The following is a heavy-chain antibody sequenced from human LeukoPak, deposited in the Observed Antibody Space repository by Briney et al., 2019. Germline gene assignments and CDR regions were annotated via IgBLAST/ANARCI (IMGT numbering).Heavy chain of an antibody. V-gene: IGHV3-33*01. CDR1: GFTFSSYG. J-gene: IGHJ4*02. CDR3: AGGSQWLVF. D-gene: IGHD6-19*01. Sequence: GRSLRLSCAASGFTFSSYGMHWVRQAPGKGLEWVAVIWYGGSNKYYADSVKGRFTISRDNSKNTLYLQMNSLRAEDTAVYYCAGGSQWLVFWGQGTLVTVSS. CDR2: IWYGGSNK.